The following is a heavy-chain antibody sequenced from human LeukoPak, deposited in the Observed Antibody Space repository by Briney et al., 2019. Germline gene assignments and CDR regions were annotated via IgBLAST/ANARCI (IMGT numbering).Heavy chain of an antibody. V-gene: IGHV4-59*12. D-gene: IGHD6-19*01. CDR1: GFTFSNAW. CDR2: IYYSGST. J-gene: IGHJ4*02. Sequence: GSLRLSCAASGFTFSNAWMSWIRQPPGKGLEWIGYIYYSGSTNYNPSLKSRVTISVDTSKNQFSLKLSSVTAADTAVYYCARDGIAVAGQNDYWGQGTPVTVSS. CDR3: ARDGIAVAGQNDY.